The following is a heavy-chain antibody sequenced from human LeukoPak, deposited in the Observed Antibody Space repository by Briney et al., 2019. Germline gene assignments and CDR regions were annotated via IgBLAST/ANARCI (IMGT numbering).Heavy chain of an antibody. CDR2: IYTSGST. Sequence: ASETLSLTCTVSGDSMSSYYWSWIRRPAGKGLEWIGRIYTSGSTNYNPSLKSRVTISVDTSKNQFSLKLSSVTAADTAVYYCARLIRFGYSSSWSPFDYWGQGTLVTVSS. CDR1: GDSMSSYY. CDR3: ARLIRFGYSSSWSPFDY. J-gene: IGHJ4*02. V-gene: IGHV4-4*07. D-gene: IGHD6-13*01.